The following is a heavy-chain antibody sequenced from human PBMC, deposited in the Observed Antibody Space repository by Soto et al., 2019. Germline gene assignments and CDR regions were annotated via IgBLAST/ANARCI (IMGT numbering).Heavy chain of an antibody. CDR3: ARYCSSTSCRDYYYYYGMDV. CDR1: VYTFTCYY. D-gene: IGHD2-2*01. J-gene: IGHJ6*02. CDR2: ISAYNGNT. V-gene: IGHV1-18*04. Sequence: XSVKVSCKASVYTFTCYYVHWVRQAPGQGLEWMGWISAYNGNTNYAQKLQGRVTMTTDTSTSTAYMELRSLRSDDTAVYYCARYCSSTSCRDYYYYYGMDVWGQGTTVTVSS.